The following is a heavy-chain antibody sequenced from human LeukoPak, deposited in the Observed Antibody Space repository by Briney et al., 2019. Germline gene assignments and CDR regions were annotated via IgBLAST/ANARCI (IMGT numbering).Heavy chain of an antibody. CDR2: ISGSGGST. J-gene: IGHJ4*02. V-gene: IGHV3-23*01. CDR1: GFTFSSYA. CDR3: AKGNGNGPQHDRYYFDY. D-gene: IGHD1-1*01. Sequence: PGGSLRLSCAASGFTFSSYAMSWVRQAPGKGLEWVSAISGSGGSTYYADSVRGRFTISRDNSKNTLYLQMYSLRAEDTAVYYRAKGNGNGPQHDRYYFDYWGQGTLVTVSS.